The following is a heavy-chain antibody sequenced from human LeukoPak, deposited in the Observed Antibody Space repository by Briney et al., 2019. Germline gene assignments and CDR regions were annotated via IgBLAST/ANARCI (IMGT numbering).Heavy chain of an antibody. CDR2: IIPIFLTP. J-gene: IGHJ4*02. V-gene: IGHV1-69*01. D-gene: IGHD3-22*01. CDR1: GGTFSSYA. CDR3: ARDDYYDSSGYYTLDY. Sequence: KVSCKASGGTFSSYAISWVRQAHGQGIEWMGGIIPIFLTPNHAPKFHATVTITADESTIPAYTELSSLRSEDTAVYYCARDDYYDSSGYYTLDYWGQGTLVTVSS.